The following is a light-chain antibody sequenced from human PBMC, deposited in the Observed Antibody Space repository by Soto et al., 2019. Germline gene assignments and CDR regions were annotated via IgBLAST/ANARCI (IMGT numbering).Light chain of an antibody. CDR1: QSVGSTY. V-gene: IGKV3-20*01. CDR3: QHYGSTRT. CDR2: GAS. Sequence: EIVLTQSPGTLSLSPGERATLSCRASQSVGSTYLAWYQQKPGQAPRLLIYGASSRATGIPDRFSGSGSGADFTLTLSRLEPEDFAVYYCQHYGSTRTFGQGTKVEIK. J-gene: IGKJ1*01.